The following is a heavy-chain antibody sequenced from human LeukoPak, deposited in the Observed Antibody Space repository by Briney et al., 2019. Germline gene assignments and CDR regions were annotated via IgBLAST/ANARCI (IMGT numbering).Heavy chain of an antibody. D-gene: IGHD2-2*01. CDR3: ATVGGFCPSSNCYAYFDY. CDR2: LTGDGTGT. CDR1: GLSLSNSA. Sequence: GGSLRLSCVASGLSLSNSAMTWVRQAPGKGLEWVSILTGDGTGTFYADSVKGRFSISRDISTNTLYLQMTSLGVDDMALYYCATVGGFCPSSNCYAYFDYWGQGSPVTVSS. V-gene: IGHV3-23*01. J-gene: IGHJ4*02.